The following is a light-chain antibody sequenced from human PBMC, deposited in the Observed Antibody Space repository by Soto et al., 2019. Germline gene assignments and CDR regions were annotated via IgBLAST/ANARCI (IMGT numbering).Light chain of an antibody. V-gene: IGKV1-27*01. J-gene: IGKJ1*01. CDR2: AAS. CDR3: QKYNSAPKT. Sequence: DIQMTQSPSSLSASVGDRVTITCRASQDISNYLAWYQQKPGKVPKVLIYAASTLQSGVPSRFSGSGSGTDFTLTISSLQPEDVATYYCQKYNSAPKTFGQGTKVEIK. CDR1: QDISNY.